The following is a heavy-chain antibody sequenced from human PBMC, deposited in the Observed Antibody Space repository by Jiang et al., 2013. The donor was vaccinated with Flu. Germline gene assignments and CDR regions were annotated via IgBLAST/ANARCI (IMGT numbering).Heavy chain of an antibody. CDR3: ARAQKYSGFELPYFDY. J-gene: IGHJ4*02. D-gene: IGHD5-12*01. V-gene: IGHV4-39*07. CDR2: IYYSGSA. Sequence: GPGLVKPSETLSLTCSVSGGSISSDTYYWGWIRQPPGKRLEWIGGIYYSGSAYYNPSLSSRVAMSVDTSKNQLSLRLSSVSAADTAVYFCARAQKYSGFELPYFDYWGQGILVTVSS. CDR1: GGSISSDTYY.